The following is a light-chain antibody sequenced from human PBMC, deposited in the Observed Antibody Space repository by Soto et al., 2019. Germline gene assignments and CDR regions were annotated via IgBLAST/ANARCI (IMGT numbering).Light chain of an antibody. CDR1: QSVSSSF. CDR3: QQYDRSPWT. CDR2: GAS. V-gene: IGKV3-20*01. J-gene: IGKJ1*01. Sequence: EIVLTQSPGTLSLSPGERATLSCRASQSVSSSFLAWYQQKPGQAPRLLIYGASSRATGIPDRFSGSGSGTDFTLTICRLEPEDFAVYYCQQYDRSPWTFGQGTKVEIK.